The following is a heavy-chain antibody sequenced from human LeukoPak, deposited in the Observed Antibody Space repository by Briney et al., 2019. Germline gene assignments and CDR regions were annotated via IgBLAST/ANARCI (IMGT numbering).Heavy chain of an antibody. CDR3: ARDVYDSSGYLFWFDP. CDR1: GYTFTSYG. Sequence: ASVKVSCKASGYTFTSYGISWVRQAPGQGLEWMGWISAYNGNTNYAQKLQGRVTMTTDTPTSTAYMELRSLRSDDTAVYYCARDVYDSSGYLFWFDPWGQGTLVTVSS. J-gene: IGHJ5*02. V-gene: IGHV1-18*01. CDR2: ISAYNGNT. D-gene: IGHD3-22*01.